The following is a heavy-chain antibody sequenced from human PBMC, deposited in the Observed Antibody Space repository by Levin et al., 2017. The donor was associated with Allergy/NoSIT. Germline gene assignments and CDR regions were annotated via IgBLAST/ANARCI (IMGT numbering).Heavy chain of an antibody. CDR1: GFTFSSYE. Sequence: RPGGSLRLSCAASGFTFSSYEMNWVRQAPGKGLEWVSYISSSGSTIYYADSVKGRFTISRDNAKNSLYLQMNSLRAEDTAVYYCARVGYDFWSGYHYYGMDVWGQGTTVTVSS. CDR3: ARVGYDFWSGYHYYGMDV. J-gene: IGHJ6*02. CDR2: ISSSGSTI. V-gene: IGHV3-48*03. D-gene: IGHD3-3*01.